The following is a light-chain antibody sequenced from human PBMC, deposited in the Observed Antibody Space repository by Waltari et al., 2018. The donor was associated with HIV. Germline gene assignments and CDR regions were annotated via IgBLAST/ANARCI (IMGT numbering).Light chain of an antibody. V-gene: IGKV3-15*01. J-gene: IGKJ2*01. CDR3: QQYNNWPSYT. CDR2: CAS. Sequence: EIVMTQSPATLSVSPGERATLSCRASQSVGSNLAWYQQKPGQAPRLLIYCASTRATGVPARFSGSVSGTEFTLTISSLQSEDFAVYYCQQYNNWPSYTFGQGTKLEIK. CDR1: QSVGSN.